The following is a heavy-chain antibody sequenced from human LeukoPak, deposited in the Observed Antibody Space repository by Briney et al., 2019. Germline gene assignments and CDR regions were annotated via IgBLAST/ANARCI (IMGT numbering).Heavy chain of an antibody. CDR3: ARDGCSSTSCYRGGANFDY. Sequence: ASVKVSCKASGYTFTSYGISWVRQAPGQGLEWMGCISAYNGNTNYAQKLQGRVTMTTDTSTSTACMELRSLRSDDTAVYYCARDGCSSTSCYRGGANFDYWGQGTLVTVSS. D-gene: IGHD2-2*01. CDR2: ISAYNGNT. CDR1: GYTFTSYG. V-gene: IGHV1-18*01. J-gene: IGHJ4*02.